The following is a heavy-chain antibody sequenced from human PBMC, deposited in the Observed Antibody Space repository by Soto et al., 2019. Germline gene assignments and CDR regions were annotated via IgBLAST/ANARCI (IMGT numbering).Heavy chain of an antibody. CDR2: IYSGGNT. Sequence: EVQLVESGGGLIQPGGSLRLSCAASGFTVSSNYMSWVRQAPGKGLEWVSIIYSGGNTYYADSVKGRFTISRDNSKNTLYLQMNSLRAEDTAVYYCARQTAAAALFEYWGQGTLVTVSS. D-gene: IGHD6-13*01. CDR1: GFTVSSNY. J-gene: IGHJ4*02. CDR3: ARQTAAAALFEY. V-gene: IGHV3-53*01.